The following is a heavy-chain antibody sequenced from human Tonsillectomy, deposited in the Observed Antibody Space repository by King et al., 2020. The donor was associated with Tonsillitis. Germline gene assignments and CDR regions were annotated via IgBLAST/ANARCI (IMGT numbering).Heavy chain of an antibody. J-gene: IGHJ4*02. Sequence: QLQESGPGLVKPSETLSLSCTVSGASISSTRYYCGWIRQPPGKGLEGIGTVHHTGNTYYNPSLKSRVTISVDTSRNQYSLRVSSVTVADTAVYYCVGERGTVTALRGFFDHWGQGSRVSVPS. CDR1: GASISSTRYY. CDR2: VHHTGNT. CDR3: VGERGTVTALRGFFDH. V-gene: IGHV4-39*01. D-gene: IGHD2-21*02.